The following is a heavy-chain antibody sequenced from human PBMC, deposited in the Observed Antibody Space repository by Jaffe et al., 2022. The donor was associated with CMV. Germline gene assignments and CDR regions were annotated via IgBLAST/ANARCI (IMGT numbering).Heavy chain of an antibody. Sequence: QVQLQQWGAGLLKPSETLSLTCAVYGGSFSGYYWSWIRQPPGKGLEWIGEINHSGSTNYNPSLKSRVTISVDTSKNQFSLKLSSVTAADTAVYYCARTGVVAANRGNWFDPWGQGTLVTVSS. CDR2: INHSGST. V-gene: IGHV4-34*01. J-gene: IGHJ5*02. CDR3: ARTGVVAANRGNWFDP. CDR1: GGSFSGYY. D-gene: IGHD2-15*01.